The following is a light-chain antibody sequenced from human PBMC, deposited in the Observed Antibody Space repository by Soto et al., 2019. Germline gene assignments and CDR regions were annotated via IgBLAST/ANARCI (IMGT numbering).Light chain of an antibody. Sequence: NFMLTQPHSVSESPGKTVIISCTRSSGSIASNYVQWYQQRPGSSPTTVIYEDNQRPSGVPDRFSGSIDSSSNSASLTISXXXXXXXXXXXCQSYDATNQVFGGGTKLTVL. CDR1: SGSIASNY. J-gene: IGLJ3*02. V-gene: IGLV6-57*01. CDR3: QSYDATNQV. CDR2: EDN.